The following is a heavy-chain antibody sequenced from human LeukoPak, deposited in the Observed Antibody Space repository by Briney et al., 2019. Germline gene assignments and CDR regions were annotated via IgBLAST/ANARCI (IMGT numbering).Heavy chain of an antibody. CDR2: TYYRSKWYS. V-gene: IGHV6-1*01. D-gene: IGHD3-10*01. Sequence: SQTLSLTCVISGDSVSSNNAAWNWIRQSPSRGLEWLGRTYYRSKWYSYYAISVKSRIIINPDTFKNQFSLQLNSVTPEDTAVYYCARGLGALLHWGQGILVTVSS. CDR1: GDSVSSNNAA. CDR3: ARGLGALLH. J-gene: IGHJ4*02.